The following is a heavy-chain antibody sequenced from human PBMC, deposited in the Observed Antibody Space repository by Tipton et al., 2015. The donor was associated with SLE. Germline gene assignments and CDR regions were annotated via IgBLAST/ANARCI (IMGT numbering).Heavy chain of an antibody. V-gene: IGHV4-61*02. D-gene: IGHD5-24*01. CDR2: IYTSGST. Sequence: GLVKPSETLSLTCTVSGGSISSGSYYWSWIRQPAGKGLEWIGYIYTSGSTNYNPSLKSRVTISVDTSKNQFSLKLSSVTAADAAVYYCARGDGYNFDYWGQGTLVTVSS. CDR3: ARGDGYNFDY. CDR1: GGSISSGSYY. J-gene: IGHJ4*02.